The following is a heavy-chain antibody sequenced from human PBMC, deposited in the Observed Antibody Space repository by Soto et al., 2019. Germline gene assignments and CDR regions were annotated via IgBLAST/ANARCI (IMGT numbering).Heavy chain of an antibody. CDR1: GFTFSSYA. CDR3: AKWAFWEGSAFDY. Sequence: EVQLLESGGGLVQPGGSLRLSCAASGFTFSSYAMSWVRLAPGKGLAWVSGFTGSGVTTYYADSVKGRFTISRDNSKNTLYLQMNSLRADDTAVYYCAKWAFWEGSAFDYWGQGTLVTVSS. J-gene: IGHJ4*02. D-gene: IGHD3-16*01. V-gene: IGHV3-23*01. CDR2: FTGSGVTT.